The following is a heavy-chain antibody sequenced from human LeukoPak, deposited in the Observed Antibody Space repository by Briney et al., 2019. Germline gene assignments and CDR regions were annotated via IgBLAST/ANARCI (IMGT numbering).Heavy chain of an antibody. CDR3: ARDRNTIFGVVIYWFDP. CDR2: INPSGGST. Sequence: VASVSVSCKASGYTFTSYYMHWVRQAPGQGLEWMGIINPSGGSTSYAQKFQGRVTMTRDTSTSTVYMELSSLRSEDTAVYYCARDRNTIFGVVIYWFDPWGQGTLVTVSS. D-gene: IGHD3-3*01. CDR1: GYTFTSYY. V-gene: IGHV1-46*01. J-gene: IGHJ5*02.